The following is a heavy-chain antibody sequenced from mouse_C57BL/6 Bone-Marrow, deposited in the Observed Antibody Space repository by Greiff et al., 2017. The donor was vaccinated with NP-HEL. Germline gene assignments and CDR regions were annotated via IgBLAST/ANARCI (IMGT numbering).Heavy chain of an antibody. J-gene: IGHJ1*03. CDR1: GFTFSSYA. CDR2: ISDGGSYT. V-gene: IGHV5-4*01. Sequence: EVQRVESGGGLVKPGGSLKLSCAASGFTFSSYAMSWVRQTPEKRLEWVATISDGGSYTYYPDNVKGRFTISRDKAKNNLYLQMSHLKSEDTAMYYCARDTLVGYFDVWGTGTTVTVSS. CDR3: ARDTLVGYFDV.